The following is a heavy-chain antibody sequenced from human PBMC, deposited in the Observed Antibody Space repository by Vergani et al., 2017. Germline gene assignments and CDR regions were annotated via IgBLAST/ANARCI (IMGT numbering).Heavy chain of an antibody. V-gene: IGHV3-23*01. Sequence: EVQLLESGGGLVQPGGSLRLSCAASGFTFSSYAMSWVRQAPGKGLEWVSAISGSGGSTYYADSVKGRFTISRDNSKNTLYLQMNSLRAEDTAVYYCAKDTTYYDFWSGYSSENWFDPWGQGTLVTVSS. CDR3: AKDTTYYDFWSGYSSENWFDP. CDR2: ISGSGGST. J-gene: IGHJ5*02. CDR1: GFTFSSYA. D-gene: IGHD3-3*01.